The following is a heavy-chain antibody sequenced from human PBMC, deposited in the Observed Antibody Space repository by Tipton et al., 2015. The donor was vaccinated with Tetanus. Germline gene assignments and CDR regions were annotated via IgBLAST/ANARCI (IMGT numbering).Heavy chain of an antibody. CDR3: ARDRAVPVQAYGTDV. D-gene: IGHD6-19*01. V-gene: IGHV1-18*01. J-gene: IGHJ6*02. CDR1: GCTFTHYG. Sequence: QSGPEVKKPGASVKVSCKASGCTFTHYGISWVRQAPGQGLEWVGWISPFTGDTEYAQNLQDRLILTTDTSTATAYVEVRSLTSDDTAVYYCARDRAVPVQAYGTDVWGQGTSVTVSS. CDR2: ISPFTGDT.